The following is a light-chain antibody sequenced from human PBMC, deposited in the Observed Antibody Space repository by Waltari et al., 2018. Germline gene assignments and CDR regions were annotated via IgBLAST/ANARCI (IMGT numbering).Light chain of an antibody. Sequence: QSVLTQPPSVSGAPGQTVTIPCTGSSSNIGAGSDFHWYQQLPGAAPKLLIRSFTSRPSGVPDRFSGSKSGTSASLAITGLQVEDEADYYCHSYDSTVSGWVFGGGTKLTVL. V-gene: IGLV1-40*01. CDR1: SSNIGAGSD. J-gene: IGLJ3*02. CDR3: HSYDSTVSGWV. CDR2: SFT.